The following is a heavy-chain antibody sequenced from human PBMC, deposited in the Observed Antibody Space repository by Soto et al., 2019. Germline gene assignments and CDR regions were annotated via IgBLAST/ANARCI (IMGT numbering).Heavy chain of an antibody. CDR1: GGTFSSYA. CDR2: IIPIFGTA. J-gene: IGHJ3*02. D-gene: IGHD1-26*01. V-gene: IGHV1-69*13. Sequence: ASVKVSCKASGGTFSSYAISWVRQAPGQGLEWMGGIIPIFGTANYAQKFQGRVTITADESTSTAYMELSSLRSEDTAVYYCARDRDSGSYGDDAFDIWGQGTMVTVSS. CDR3: ARDRDSGSYGDDAFDI.